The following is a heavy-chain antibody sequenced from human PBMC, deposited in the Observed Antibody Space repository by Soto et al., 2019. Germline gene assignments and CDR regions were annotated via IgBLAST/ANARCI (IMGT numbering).Heavy chain of an antibody. V-gene: IGHV3-23*01. D-gene: IGHD6-13*01. J-gene: IGHJ4*02. CDR3: AKVSSSWYAGFFDI. CDR1: GFTFSSHA. CDR2: LSGSGGSI. Sequence: GGSLRLSCTASGFTFSSHAMTWVRQAPGKGLEWVSGLSGSGGSIYYADSVKGRFTISRDNSMNTLYLQMKTLRAEDTAVYYCAKVSSSWYAGFFDIWGQGT.